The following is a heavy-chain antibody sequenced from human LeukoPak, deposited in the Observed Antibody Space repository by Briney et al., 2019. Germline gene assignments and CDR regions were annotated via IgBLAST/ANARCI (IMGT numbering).Heavy chain of an antibody. CDR3: ASSLGYCSGGSCYSSNFDY. V-gene: IGHV4-59*08. D-gene: IGHD2-15*01. CDR1: GGSISSYY. CDR2: IYYSGST. J-gene: IGHJ4*02. Sequence: SETLSLTCTVSGGSISSYYWSWIRQPPGKGMEWIGYIYYSGSTNYNPSLKSRVTISVDTSKNQFSLKLSSVTAADTAVYYCASSLGYCSGGSCYSSNFDYWGQGTLVTVSS.